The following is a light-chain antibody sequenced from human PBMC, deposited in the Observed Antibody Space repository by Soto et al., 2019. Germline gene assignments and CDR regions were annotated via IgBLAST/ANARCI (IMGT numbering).Light chain of an antibody. CDR3: HSFHDYSVT. Sequence: DIQLTQYPSTLSASVGDRVTITCRASQSVSTWFAWYQQKPGKAPKLLIHKASTLENGVPSRFIGSGSGTVFTLTNSCLQPDDSATYYSHSFHDYSVTFGGETKVQI. V-gene: IGKV1-5*03. CDR2: KAS. J-gene: IGKJ4*01. CDR1: QSVSTW.